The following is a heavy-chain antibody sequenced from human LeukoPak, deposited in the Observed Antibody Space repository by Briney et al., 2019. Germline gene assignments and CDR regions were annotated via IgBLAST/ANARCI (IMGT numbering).Heavy chain of an antibody. CDR2: IYTSGST. CDR3: ARDLLAVASGWFDP. CDR1: GGSISSYY. V-gene: IGHV4-4*07. D-gene: IGHD6-19*01. Sequence: SETLSLTCTVSGGSISSYYWSWIRQPAGKGLEWIGRIYTSGSTNYNPSLKSRVTMSVDTSKNQFSLKLSSVTAADTAVYYCARDLLAVASGWFDPWGQGTLVTVSS. J-gene: IGHJ5*02.